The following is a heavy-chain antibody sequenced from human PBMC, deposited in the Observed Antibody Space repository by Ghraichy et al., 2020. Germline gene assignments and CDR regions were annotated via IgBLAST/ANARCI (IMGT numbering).Heavy chain of an antibody. D-gene: IGHD3-10*01. V-gene: IGHV5-51*01. CDR2: IYPADSDT. J-gene: IGHJ4*02. CDR3: ALIMVRGVMGKAAFDY. Sequence: GESLNISCKGSGYSFNSYWIGWVRQMPGKGPEWMGIIYPADSDTRYSPSFQGQVTISADKSISTAYLQWSSLKASDTAMYYCALIMVRGVMGKAAFDYWGQGTLVTVSS. CDR1: GYSFNSYW.